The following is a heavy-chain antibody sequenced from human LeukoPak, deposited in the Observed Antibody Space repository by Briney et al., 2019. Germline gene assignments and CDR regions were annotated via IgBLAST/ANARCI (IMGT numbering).Heavy chain of an antibody. J-gene: IGHJ4*02. V-gene: IGHV3-48*03. CDR2: ISSSGSTI. Sequence: PGGSLRLSCAASGFTFSSYEMNWVRQAPGKGLEWVSYISSSGSTIYYADSVKGRFTISRDNAKNSLYLQINSLRAEDTAVYYCAGSVVVPAAPIDYWGQGTLVTVSS. CDR1: GFTFSSYE. CDR3: AGSVVVPAAPIDY. D-gene: IGHD2-2*01.